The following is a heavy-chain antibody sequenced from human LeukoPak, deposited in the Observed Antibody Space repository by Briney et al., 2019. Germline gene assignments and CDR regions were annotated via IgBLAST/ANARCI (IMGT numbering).Heavy chain of an antibody. Sequence: NTSETLSLTCTVSGGSISSYYWSWIRQPPGKGLEWIGYICYSGSTNYNPSLKSRVTTSVDTSKNQFSLKLSSVTAADTAVYYCARDLDPIDYWGQGTLVTVSS. CDR3: ARDLDPIDY. V-gene: IGHV4-59*01. D-gene: IGHD3-3*01. J-gene: IGHJ4*02. CDR1: GGSISSYY. CDR2: ICYSGST.